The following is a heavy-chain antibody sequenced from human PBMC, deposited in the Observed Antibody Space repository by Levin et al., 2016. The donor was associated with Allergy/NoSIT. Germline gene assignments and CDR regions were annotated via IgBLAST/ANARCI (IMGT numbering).Heavy chain of an antibody. Sequence: GGSLRLSCAASGFTFSTHEMNWVRQSPGKGLEWVSYISSSGSTIHYADSGKGRFTISRDNAKNSLYLQMNSLRAEDTGIYYCARAGALWLRGLYYYHGMDVWGQGTTVTVSS. CDR3: ARAGALWLRGLYYYHGMDV. V-gene: IGHV3-48*03. J-gene: IGHJ6*02. D-gene: IGHD5-12*01. CDR2: ISSSGSTI. CDR1: GFTFSTHE.